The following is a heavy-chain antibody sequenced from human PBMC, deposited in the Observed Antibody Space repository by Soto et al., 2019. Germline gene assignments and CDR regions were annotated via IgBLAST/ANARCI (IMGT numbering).Heavy chain of an antibody. CDR2: IRSKAYGGTT. Sequence: GGSLRLSCTASGFTFGDYAMSWFRQAPGKGLEWVGFIRSKAYGGTTEYAASVKGRFTISRDDSKSIAYLQMNSLKTEDTAVYYCTRVLAIFEWSHFDPWGQGTLVTVSS. CDR3: TRVLAIFEWSHFDP. V-gene: IGHV3-49*03. J-gene: IGHJ5*02. CDR1: GFTFGDYA. D-gene: IGHD3-3*02.